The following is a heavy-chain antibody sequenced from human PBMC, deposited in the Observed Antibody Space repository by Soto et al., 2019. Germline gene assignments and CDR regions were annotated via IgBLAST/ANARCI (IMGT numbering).Heavy chain of an antibody. CDR2: IYSGGST. CDR3: ARGGDYVVQAFDY. Sequence: GGSLRLSCAASGFTVSSNYMSWVRQAPGKGLEWVSVIYSGGSTYYADSVKGRFTISRDNSKNTLYLQMNSLRAEDTAVYYCARGGDYVVQAFDYWGQGTLVTVSS. CDR1: GFTVSSNY. J-gene: IGHJ4*02. D-gene: IGHD4-17*01. V-gene: IGHV3-66*01.